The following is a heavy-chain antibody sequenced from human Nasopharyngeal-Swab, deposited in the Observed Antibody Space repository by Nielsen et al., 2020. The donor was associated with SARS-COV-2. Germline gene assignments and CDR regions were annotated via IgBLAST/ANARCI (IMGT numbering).Heavy chain of an antibody. J-gene: IGHJ5*02. CDR2: ISGSGGST. Sequence: GGSLRLSCAASGFTFISYAMSWVRQAPGKGLEWVSAISGSGGSTYYADSVKGRFTISRDNSKNTLYLQMNSLRAEDTAVYYCAKGYSGYPRNNWFDPWGQGTLVTVSS. V-gene: IGHV3-23*01. CDR1: GFTFISYA. D-gene: IGHD5-12*01. CDR3: AKGYSGYPRNNWFDP.